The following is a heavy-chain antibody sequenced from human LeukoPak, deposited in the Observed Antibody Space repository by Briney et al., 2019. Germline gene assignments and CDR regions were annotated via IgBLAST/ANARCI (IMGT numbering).Heavy chain of an antibody. CDR2: IYSGGST. CDR1: GFTFSNYA. Sequence: GGSLRLSCAASGFTFSNYAMSWVRQAPGKGLEWVSVIYSGGSTYYADSVKGRFTISRDNSKNTLYLQMNSLRAEDTAVYYCARDSLAYCGGDCHSERYFDLWGRGTLVTVSS. D-gene: IGHD2-21*02. CDR3: ARDSLAYCGGDCHSERYFDL. V-gene: IGHV3-53*01. J-gene: IGHJ2*01.